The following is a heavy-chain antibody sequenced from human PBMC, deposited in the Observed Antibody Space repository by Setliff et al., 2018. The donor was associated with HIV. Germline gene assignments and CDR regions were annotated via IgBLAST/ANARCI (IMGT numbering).Heavy chain of an antibody. V-gene: IGHV7-4-1*02. J-gene: IGHJ3*02. CDR1: GYSSTTYS. D-gene: IGHD2-21*01. CDR3: ARANIYSDAFDI. CDR2: ISSNTGNP. Sequence: ASVKVSCKASGYSSTTYSLNWVRQVPGQGVEWMGWISSNTGNPTYAQDFTGRFVFSLDTSVNTAYLQITTLKAEDSAVYYCARANIYSDAFDIWGQGTMVTVPS.